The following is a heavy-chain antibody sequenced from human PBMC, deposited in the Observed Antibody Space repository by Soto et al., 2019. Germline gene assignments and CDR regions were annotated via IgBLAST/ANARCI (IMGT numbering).Heavy chain of an antibody. CDR2: IYNSGHYT. Sequence: GGSLSLSCTMSTVRFSDYTLSWVRQPPGKGLEWVSDIYNSGHYTYYASPMRGRFIISRDNSNNTILLQMNNMTADATAKYYCARRPDAFDFWGQGTMVTVSS. CDR3: ARRPDAFDF. V-gene: IGHV3-23*05. CDR1: TVRFSDYT. J-gene: IGHJ3*01.